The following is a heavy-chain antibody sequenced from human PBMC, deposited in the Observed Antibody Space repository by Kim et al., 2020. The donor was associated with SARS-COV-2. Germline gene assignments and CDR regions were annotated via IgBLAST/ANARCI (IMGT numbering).Heavy chain of an antibody. CDR3: AKDLSPHYYDSSGSDY. CDR1: GFTFSSYG. D-gene: IGHD3-22*01. CDR2: ISYDGSNK. V-gene: IGHV3-30*18. J-gene: IGHJ4*02. Sequence: LSLTCAASGFTFSSYGMHWVRQAPGKGLEWVAVISYDGSNKYYADSVKGRFTISRDNSKNTLYLQMNSLRAEDTAVYYCAKDLSPHYYDSSGSDYWGQGTLVTVSS.